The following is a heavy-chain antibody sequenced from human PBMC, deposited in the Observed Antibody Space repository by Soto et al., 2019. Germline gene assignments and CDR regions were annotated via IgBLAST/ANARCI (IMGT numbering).Heavy chain of an antibody. CDR2: ISGSGGRT. V-gene: IGHV3-23*01. CDR1: GLTLSSYA. J-gene: IGHJ2*01. Sequence: AGSLTVPSPPSGLTLSSYAMTRVSQTPGKGLEWVSAISGSGGRTYYADPEKGRFSISKYNAMNSLYLQMNSLRAEDTAVYYCASGSPHWYFDLWGRGTLVTVSS. CDR3: ASGSPHWYFDL. D-gene: IGHD1-26*01.